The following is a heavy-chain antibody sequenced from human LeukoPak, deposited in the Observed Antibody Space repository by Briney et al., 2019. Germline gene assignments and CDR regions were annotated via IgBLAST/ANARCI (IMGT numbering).Heavy chain of an antibody. CDR1: GFTFSSYS. D-gene: IGHD1-26*01. J-gene: IGHJ4*02. V-gene: IGHV3-21*01. Sequence: GGSLRLPCAASGFTFSSYSMNWVRQAPGKGLEWVSSISSSSSYIYYADSVKGRFTISRDNAKNSLYLQMNSLRAEDTAVYYCARSRMVGEVFDYWGQGTLVTVSS. CDR3: ARSRMVGEVFDY. CDR2: ISSSSSYI.